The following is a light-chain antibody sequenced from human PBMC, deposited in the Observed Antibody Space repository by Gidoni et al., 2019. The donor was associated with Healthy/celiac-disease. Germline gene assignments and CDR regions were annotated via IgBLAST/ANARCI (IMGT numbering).Light chain of an antibody. CDR2: DAS. J-gene: IGKJ1*01. CDR1: QSVGSY. Sequence: EIVLTQSPATLSLSPGERATLSCMASQSVGSYLAWYQQKPGQAPRLLIYDASNRATGIPARFSGSGSGTDFTLTISSLEPEDFAVYYCQQRSNWWTFGQGTKVEIQ. V-gene: IGKV3-11*01. CDR3: QQRSNWWT.